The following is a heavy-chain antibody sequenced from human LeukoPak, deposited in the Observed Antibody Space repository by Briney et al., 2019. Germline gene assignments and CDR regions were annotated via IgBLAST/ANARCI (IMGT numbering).Heavy chain of an antibody. CDR3: ARHRWFGELFIDY. J-gene: IGHJ4*02. CDR2: IYYSGST. V-gene: IGHV4-59*08. CDR1: GGSISSYY. D-gene: IGHD3-10*01. Sequence: SETLSLTCTVSGGSISSYYWSWIRQPPGKGLEWIGYIYYSGSTNYNPSLKSRVTISVDTSKNQFSLKLSSVTAADTAVYYCARHRWFGELFIDYWGQGTLVTVSS.